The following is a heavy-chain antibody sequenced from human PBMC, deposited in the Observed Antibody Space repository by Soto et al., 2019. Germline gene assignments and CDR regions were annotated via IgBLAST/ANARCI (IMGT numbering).Heavy chain of an antibody. V-gene: IGHV3-33*01. Sequence: GGSLRLSCAASGFTFSSYGMHWVRQAPGKGLEWVAVIWYDGSNKYYADSVKGRFTISRDNSKNTLYLQMNSLRAEDTAVYYCARDLKVPGIAAAGLLFDYWGQGTLVTAPQ. J-gene: IGHJ4*02. CDR3: ARDLKVPGIAAAGLLFDY. CDR1: GFTFSSYG. D-gene: IGHD6-13*01. CDR2: IWYDGSNK.